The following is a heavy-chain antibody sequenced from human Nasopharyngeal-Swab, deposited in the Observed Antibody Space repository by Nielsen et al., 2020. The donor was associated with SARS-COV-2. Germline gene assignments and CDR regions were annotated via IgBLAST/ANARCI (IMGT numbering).Heavy chain of an antibody. D-gene: IGHD2-21*02. CDR2: IYSCGST. CDR1: GFTVSSNY. J-gene: IGHJ4*02. CDR3: ARGHNTYCGGDCYSLAHDY. Sequence: GGSLRLSCAASGFTVSSNYMSWVRQAPGKGLEWVSVIYSCGSTYYADSVKGRFTISRDNSKNTLYLQMNSLRAEDTAVYYCARGHNTYCGGDCYSLAHDYWGQGTLVTVSS. V-gene: IGHV3-66*03.